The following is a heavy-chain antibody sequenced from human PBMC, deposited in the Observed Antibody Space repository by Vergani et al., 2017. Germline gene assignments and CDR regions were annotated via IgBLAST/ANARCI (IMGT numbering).Heavy chain of an antibody. CDR2: IITILGIA. Sequence: QVQLVQSGAEVKKPGSSVKVSCKASGGTFSSYTISWVRQAPGQGLEWMGRIITILGIANYAQKFQGRVTITADKSTSTAYMELSSLRSEDTAVYYCARGGGGSSMKRGYYYMDVWGKGTTVTASS. J-gene: IGHJ6*03. D-gene: IGHD2-15*01. CDR1: GGTFSSYT. V-gene: IGHV1-69*02. CDR3: ARGGGGSSMKRGYYYMDV.